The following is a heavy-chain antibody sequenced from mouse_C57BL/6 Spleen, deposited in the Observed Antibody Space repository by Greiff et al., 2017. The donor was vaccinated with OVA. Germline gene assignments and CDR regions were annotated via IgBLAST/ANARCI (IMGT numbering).Heavy chain of an antibody. J-gene: IGHJ4*01. CDR1: GYSITSGYY. V-gene: IGHV3-6*01. D-gene: IGHD1-1*01. CDR2: ISYDGSN. Sequence: EVQLVESGPGLVKPSQSLSLTCSVTGYSITSGYYWNWIRQFPGNKLEWMGYISYDGSNNYNPSLKNRISITRDTSKNQFFLKLNSVTTEDTATYYCAYTVVPSYYAMDYWGQGTSVTVSS. CDR3: AYTVVPSYYAMDY.